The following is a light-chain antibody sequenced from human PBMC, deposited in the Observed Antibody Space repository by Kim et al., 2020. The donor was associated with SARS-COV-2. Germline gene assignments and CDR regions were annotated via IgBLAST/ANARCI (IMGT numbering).Light chain of an antibody. CDR2: GAS. CDR1: QGINNH. Sequence: DIQMTQSPTSLSASVGDRVTITCRASQGINNHLAWFQQKPGKAPKSLMYGASSLHSGVPSQFSGSGSGTDFTLTISSLQPDDFATYYCHQYDTLPFTFGGGTKVDIK. CDR3: HQYDTLPFT. J-gene: IGKJ4*01. V-gene: IGKV1-16*02.